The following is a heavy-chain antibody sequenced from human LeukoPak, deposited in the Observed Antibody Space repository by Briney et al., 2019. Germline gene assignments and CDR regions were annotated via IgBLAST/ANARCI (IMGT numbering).Heavy chain of an antibody. CDR2: IYYSGST. Sequence: SETLSLTCTVSGGSISSYYWSWIRQPPGKGLEWIGYIYYSGSTNYNPSLKSRVTISVDTSKNQFSLKLSSVTAADTAVYYCARDPYWAFDIWGQGTMVTVSS. V-gene: IGHV4-59*01. D-gene: IGHD2-15*01. J-gene: IGHJ3*02. CDR1: GGSISSYY. CDR3: ARDPYWAFDI.